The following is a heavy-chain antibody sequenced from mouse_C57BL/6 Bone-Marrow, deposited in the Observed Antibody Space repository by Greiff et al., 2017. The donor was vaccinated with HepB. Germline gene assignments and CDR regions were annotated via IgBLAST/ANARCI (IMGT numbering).Heavy chain of an antibody. CDR2: IHPNSGST. J-gene: IGHJ4*01. Sequence: VQLQESGAELVKPGASVKLSCKASGYTFTSYWMHWVKQRPGQGLEWIGMIHPNSGSTNYNEKFKSKATLTVDKSSSTAYMQLSSLTSEDSAVYYCAREIFCAMDYWGQGTSVTVSS. CDR1: GYTFTSYW. V-gene: IGHV1-64*01. CDR3: AREIFCAMDY.